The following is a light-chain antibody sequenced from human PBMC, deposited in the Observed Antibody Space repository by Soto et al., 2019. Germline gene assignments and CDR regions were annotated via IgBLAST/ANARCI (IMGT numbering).Light chain of an antibody. Sequence: DIQMTQSPSTLSASVGDRVTITCRASQSISSWLAWYQQKPGKAPKLLIYDASSLESGVSSRFSGSGSGTEFTLTISSLQPVDFATYSCQQYNSYSYTFGQGTKLEIK. J-gene: IGKJ2*01. CDR2: DAS. CDR3: QQYNSYSYT. V-gene: IGKV1-5*01. CDR1: QSISSW.